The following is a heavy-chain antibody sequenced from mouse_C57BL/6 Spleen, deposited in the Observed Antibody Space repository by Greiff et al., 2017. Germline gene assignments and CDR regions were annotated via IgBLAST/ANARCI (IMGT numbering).Heavy chain of an antibody. CDR2: IDPNSGGT. V-gene: IGHV1-72*01. Sequence: VQLQQSGAELVKPGASVKLSCKASGYTFTSYWMHWVKQRPGRGLEWIGRIDPNSGGTKYNEKFKSKATLTVDKPSSTAYMQLSSLTSEDSAVYYCARRGTVDWYFDVWGTGTTVTVSS. CDR1: GYTFTSYW. D-gene: IGHD1-1*01. J-gene: IGHJ1*03. CDR3: ARRGTVDWYFDV.